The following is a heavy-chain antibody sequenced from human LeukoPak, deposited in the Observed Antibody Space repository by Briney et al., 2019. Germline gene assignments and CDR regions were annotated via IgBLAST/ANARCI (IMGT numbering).Heavy chain of an antibody. CDR1: GYTFTSYW. CDR2: IYPGDSDT. CDR3: ARRTSTMGDY. D-gene: IGHD5-24*01. Sequence: GESLKISCKASGYTFTSYWIGWVRQMPGKGLEWMGIIYPGDSDTTYSPSFQGQVTISADNSITTAYLQWSSLKGSDTAMYYCARRTSTMGDYWGQGTLVTVSS. V-gene: IGHV5-51*01. J-gene: IGHJ4*02.